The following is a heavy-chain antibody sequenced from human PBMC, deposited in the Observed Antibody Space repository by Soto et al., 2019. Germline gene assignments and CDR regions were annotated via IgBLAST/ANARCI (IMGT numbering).Heavy chain of an antibody. CDR1: GFTFSSYA. Sequence: EVQLLESGGGLVQPGGSLRLSCAASGFTFSSYAMSWVRQAPGKGLEWVSAISGSGGSTYYADSVKGRFTISRDNSKNTLYLQMNSLRAEDTAVYYCAKTIYCSGGSCYSPVFDYWGQGTLVTVSS. CDR3: AKTIYCSGGSCYSPVFDY. CDR2: ISGSGGST. J-gene: IGHJ4*02. V-gene: IGHV3-23*01. D-gene: IGHD2-15*01.